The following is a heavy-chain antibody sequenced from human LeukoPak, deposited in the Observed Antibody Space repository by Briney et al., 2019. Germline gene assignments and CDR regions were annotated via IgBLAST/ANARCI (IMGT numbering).Heavy chain of an antibody. J-gene: IGHJ4*02. D-gene: IGHD3-3*01. Sequence: GGSLRLSCAASGFTFSSYAMHWVRQAPGKGLEWVSYISSSGSTIYYADSVKGRFTISRDNAKNSLYLQMNSLRAEDTAVYYCARVRFLEWLPIPTFDYWGQGTLVTVSS. CDR3: ARVRFLEWLPIPTFDY. CDR2: ISSSGSTI. CDR1: GFTFSSYA. V-gene: IGHV3-48*04.